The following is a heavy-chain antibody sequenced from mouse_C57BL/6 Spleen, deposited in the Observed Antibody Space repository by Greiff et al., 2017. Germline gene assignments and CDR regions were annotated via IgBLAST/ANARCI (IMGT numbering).Heavy chain of an antibody. D-gene: IGHD2-4*01. V-gene: IGHV5-17*01. CDR2: ISSGSSTI. Sequence: EVQGVESGGGLVKPGGSLKLSCAASGFTFSDYGMHWVRQAPEKGLEWVAYISSGSSTIYYADTVKGRFNISRDNAKNTLFLQRTSLRSEDTAMYYCASPIYYDYDRAMDYWGQGTSVTVSS. J-gene: IGHJ4*01. CDR3: ASPIYYDYDRAMDY. CDR1: GFTFSDYG.